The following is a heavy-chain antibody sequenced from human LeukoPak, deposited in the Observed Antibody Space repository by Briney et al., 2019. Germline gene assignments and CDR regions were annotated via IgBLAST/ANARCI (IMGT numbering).Heavy chain of an antibody. Sequence: PSETLSLTCTVSGDSISDYYWSWIRQPPGKGLEWIGYIYYSGSTNYNPSLKSRVTISVDTSKNQFSLKLSSVTAADTAVYYCAREIGLASSGYDYWGQGTLVTVSS. J-gene: IGHJ4*02. D-gene: IGHD6-19*01. CDR3: AREIGLASSGYDY. CDR2: IYYSGST. V-gene: IGHV4-59*12. CDR1: GDSISDYY.